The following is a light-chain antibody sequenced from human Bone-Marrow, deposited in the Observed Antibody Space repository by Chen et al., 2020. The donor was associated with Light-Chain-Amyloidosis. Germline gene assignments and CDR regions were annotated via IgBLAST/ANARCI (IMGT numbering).Light chain of an antibody. CDR3: QVWDRSSDRPV. CDR2: DDS. J-gene: IGLJ3*02. V-gene: IGLV3-21*02. Sequence: SYVLTPPSSVSVAPGQTATIACGGNNTGSTSVHWYQQTPGQAPLLVVYDDSARPSWIPERLSGSNSGNTATLTSSRVEAGDEADYYCQVWDRSSDRPVFGGGTKLTVL. CDR1: NTGSTS.